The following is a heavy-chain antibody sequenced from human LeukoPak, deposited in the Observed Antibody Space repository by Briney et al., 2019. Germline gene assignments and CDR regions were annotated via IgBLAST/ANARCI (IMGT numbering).Heavy chain of an antibody. V-gene: IGHV3-74*01. CDR3: ARGYNYANDFDS. J-gene: IGHJ4*02. D-gene: IGHD5-24*01. CDR1: GFTFSNYW. Sequence: PGGSLRLSCVASGFTFSNYWMHWVRQAPGKGLVWVSRITSDGTATTYADSVKGRFTISRDNAKNTLYLQMNSLRVEDTALYYCARGYNYANDFDSRGQGTLVSVSS. CDR2: ITSDGTAT.